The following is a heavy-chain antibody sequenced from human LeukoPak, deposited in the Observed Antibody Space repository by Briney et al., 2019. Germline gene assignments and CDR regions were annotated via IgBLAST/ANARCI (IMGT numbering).Heavy chain of an antibody. Sequence: ASVKVSCKASGGTFSNYTICWVRQAPGQGLEWMGGIIPIFGTANYAQKFQGRVTITGDESTSTAYMELSSLRSEDTAVYYCAGFWSGYYSAYYYYMDVWGKGTTVTVSS. V-gene: IGHV1-69*13. D-gene: IGHD3-3*01. J-gene: IGHJ6*03. CDR3: AGFWSGYYSAYYYYMDV. CDR1: GGTFSNYT. CDR2: IIPIFGTA.